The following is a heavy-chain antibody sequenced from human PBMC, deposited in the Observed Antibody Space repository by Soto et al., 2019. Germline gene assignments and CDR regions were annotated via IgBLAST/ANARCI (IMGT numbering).Heavy chain of an antibody. V-gene: IGHV3-15*07. J-gene: IGHJ4*02. CDR3: TTDLSYGDYVSYFDY. Sequence: GGSLRLSCAASGFTFSNAWMNWVRQAPGKGLEWVGRIKSKTDGGTTDYAAPVKGRFTISRDDSKNTLYLQMNSLKTEDTAVYYCTTDLSYGDYVSYFDYWGQGTLVTVSS. CDR1: GFTFSNAW. CDR2: IKSKTDGGTT. D-gene: IGHD4-17*01.